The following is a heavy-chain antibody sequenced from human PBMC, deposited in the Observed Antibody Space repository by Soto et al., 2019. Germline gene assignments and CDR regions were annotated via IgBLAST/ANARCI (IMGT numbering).Heavy chain of an antibody. D-gene: IGHD3-9*01. Sequence: GGSLRLSCAASGFTFSSYAMSWVRQAPGKGLEWVSAISGSGGSTYYADSVKGRFTISRDNSKNTLYLQMNSLRAEDTAVYYCAKEYDILTGYPWYFDYWGQGTLVTVSS. CDR2: ISGSGGST. J-gene: IGHJ4*02. V-gene: IGHV3-23*01. CDR1: GFTFSSYA. CDR3: AKEYDILTGYPWYFDY.